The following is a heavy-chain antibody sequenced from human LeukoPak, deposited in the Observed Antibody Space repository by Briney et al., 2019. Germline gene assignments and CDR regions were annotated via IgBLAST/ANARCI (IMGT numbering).Heavy chain of an antibody. CDR3: ARCFADTALDF. J-gene: IGHJ4*02. Sequence: PSETLSLTCSVSGVSISSDYWSWIRQSPGKGLEWIGYIYYGGSTNYNPSLKSRVTISVDRSKQQFSLRVSSVTAADTAVYYCARCFADTALDFWGQGTPVTVSS. CDR1: GVSISSDY. CDR2: IYYGGST. D-gene: IGHD5-18*01. V-gene: IGHV4-59*01.